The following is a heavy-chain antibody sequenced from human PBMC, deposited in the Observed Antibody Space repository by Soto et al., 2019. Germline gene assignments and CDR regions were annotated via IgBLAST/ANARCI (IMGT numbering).Heavy chain of an antibody. V-gene: IGHV4-34*01. CDR1: GGSFSGYY. CDR2: INHSGST. Sequence: QVQLQQWCAGLLKPSETLSLTCAVYGGSFSGYYWSWIRQPPGKGLEWIGEINHSGSTNYNPSLKSRVTISVDTSENQCCLKLSSVTAADTAVYYCAREVGIAVAGLIRHFDYWGQGTLVTVSS. CDR3: AREVGIAVAGLIRHFDY. J-gene: IGHJ4*02. D-gene: IGHD6-19*01.